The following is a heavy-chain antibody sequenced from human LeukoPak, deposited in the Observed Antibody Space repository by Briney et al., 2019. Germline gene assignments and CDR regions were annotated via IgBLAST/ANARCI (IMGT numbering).Heavy chain of an antibody. Sequence: GGSLRLSCAASGFTFSSYAMSWIRQAPGKGLEWVPAISGSGGSTYYADSVKGRFTISRDNSKNTLYLQMNSLRAEDTAVYYCANLRYFDWLQKSTFDYWGQGTLVTVSS. D-gene: IGHD3-9*01. CDR3: ANLRYFDWLQKSTFDY. CDR2: ISGSGGST. CDR1: GFTFSSYA. J-gene: IGHJ4*02. V-gene: IGHV3-23*01.